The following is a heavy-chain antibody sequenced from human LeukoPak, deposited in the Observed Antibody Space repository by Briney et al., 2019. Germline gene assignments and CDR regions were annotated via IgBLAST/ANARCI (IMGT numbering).Heavy chain of an antibody. Sequence: GGSLRLSCEASGFIFSNYEMNWVRQAPGKGLEWVSVIYSGGRTYYADSVKGRFTISRDNSKNTLYLQMNSLRAEGTAVYYCARAGPSSSWHQFDYWGQGTLVTVFS. J-gene: IGHJ4*02. CDR2: IYSGGRT. CDR3: ARAGPSSSWHQFDY. V-gene: IGHV3-66*01. D-gene: IGHD6-13*01. CDR1: GFIFSNYE.